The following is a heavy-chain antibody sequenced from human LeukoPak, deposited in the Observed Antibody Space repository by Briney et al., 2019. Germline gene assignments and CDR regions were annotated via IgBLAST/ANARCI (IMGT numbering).Heavy chain of an antibody. CDR3: ARDSSEFRSLIFH. CDR1: GGTFSSYA. J-gene: IGHJ1*01. V-gene: IGHV1-69*01. CDR2: ITPMFGTA. D-gene: IGHD3-9*01. Sequence: SAKVSCKASGGTFSSYAINWVRQAPGQGLESMGGITPMFGTAKYAQKFQGRVTITADESTSTAYMELSSLRSEDTAVYYCARDSSEFRSLIFHWGQGTLVTVSS.